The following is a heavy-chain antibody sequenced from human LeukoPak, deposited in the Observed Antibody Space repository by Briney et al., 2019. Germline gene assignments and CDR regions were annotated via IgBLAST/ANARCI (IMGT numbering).Heavy chain of an antibody. Sequence: ASVKVSCTASGYTFTSYYMHWVRQAPGQGLEWMGIINPSGGSTSYAQKFQGRVTMNRDTSTSTVYMELSSLRSEDTAVYYCASCGVNGVCYTGDWFDPWGQGTLVTVSS. D-gene: IGHD2-8*01. CDR2: INPSGGST. V-gene: IGHV1-46*01. CDR1: GYTFTSYY. J-gene: IGHJ5*02. CDR3: ASCGVNGVCYTGDWFDP.